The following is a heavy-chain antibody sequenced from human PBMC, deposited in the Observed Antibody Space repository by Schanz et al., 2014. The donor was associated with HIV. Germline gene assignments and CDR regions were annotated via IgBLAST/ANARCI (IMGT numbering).Heavy chain of an antibody. D-gene: IGHD3-10*01. J-gene: IGHJ6*02. CDR1: GFTFGDHP. CDR2: IRSKAFGGTT. Sequence: EVQLVESGGGLVKPGRSLRLSWTASGFTFGDHPMSWFRQAPGKGLEWVGFIRSKAFGGTTGYAASLKGRFTISRDDSKSIAYLQLNSLRVEDTAIYYCTRVITRWFGEARYASDVWGQGTTVIVS. V-gene: IGHV3-49*05. CDR3: TRVITRWFGEARYASDV.